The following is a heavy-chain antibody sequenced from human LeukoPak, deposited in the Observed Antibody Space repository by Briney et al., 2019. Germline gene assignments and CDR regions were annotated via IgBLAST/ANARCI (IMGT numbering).Heavy chain of an antibody. CDR3: AVATWGPPILRTTDFDY. CDR2: ISAYNGNT. CDR1: GYTFTSYG. D-gene: IGHD7-27*01. V-gene: IGHV1-18*01. Sequence: ASVKVSCKASGYTFTSYGISWVRQDPGQGLEWMGWISAYNGNTNYAQKLQGRVTMTTDTCTSTAYMELRSLRSDDTAVYYCAVATWGPPILRTTDFDYWGQGTLVTVSS. J-gene: IGHJ4*02.